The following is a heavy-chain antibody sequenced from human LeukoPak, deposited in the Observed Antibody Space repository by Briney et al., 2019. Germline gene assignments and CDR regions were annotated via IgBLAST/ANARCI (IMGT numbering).Heavy chain of an antibody. Sequence: SSETLSLTCAVYGGSFSGYYWSWIRQPPGKGLEWIGEINHSGSTNYNPSLKSRVTISVDTSKNHFSLKLSSVTAADTAVYYCARARGDSSGYYPDYWGQGTLVTVSS. CDR2: INHSGST. CDR3: ARARGDSSGYYPDY. J-gene: IGHJ4*02. V-gene: IGHV4-34*01. CDR1: GGSFSGYY. D-gene: IGHD3-22*01.